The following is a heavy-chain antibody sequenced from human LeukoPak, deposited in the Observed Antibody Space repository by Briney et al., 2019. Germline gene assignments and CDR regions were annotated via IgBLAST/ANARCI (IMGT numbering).Heavy chain of an antibody. CDR1: GDSISNSIW. CDR3: ARERLVDTAMVEGPHLDY. Sequence: SETLSLTCTVSGDSISNSIWWSWLRQPPGKGLEWIGEVDHTGNTNYRPSLDSRVTLSIDTSKNQFSLTLSSVTAADTAVYYCARERLVDTAMVEGPHLDYWGQGTLVTVSS. D-gene: IGHD5-18*01. CDR2: VDHTGNT. V-gene: IGHV4/OR15-8*02. J-gene: IGHJ4*02.